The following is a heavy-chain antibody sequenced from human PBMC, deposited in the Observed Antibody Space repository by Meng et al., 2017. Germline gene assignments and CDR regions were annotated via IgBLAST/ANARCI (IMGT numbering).Heavy chain of an antibody. D-gene: IGHD2-2*01. Sequence: SVKVSCKASGYIFTNYYIYWVRQAPGQGLEWMGGIIPIFGTANYAQKFQGRVTITADESTSTAYMELSSLRSEDTAVYYCARVSVVVPAASSSGYYYYGMDVWGQGTTVTVSS. CDR1: GYIFTNYY. V-gene: IGHV1-69*13. CDR2: IIPIFGTA. CDR3: ARVSVVVPAASSSGYYYYGMDV. J-gene: IGHJ6*02.